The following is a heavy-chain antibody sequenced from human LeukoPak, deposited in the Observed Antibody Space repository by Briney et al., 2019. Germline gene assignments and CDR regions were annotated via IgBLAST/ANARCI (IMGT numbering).Heavy chain of an antibody. CDR2: IYCTGNT. D-gene: IGHD5-18*01. CDR3: ARDSYSYGYGGFDY. CDR1: GGSISSGDSY. V-gene: IGHV4-30-4*01. J-gene: IGHJ4*02. Sequence: SETLSLTCTVSGGSISSGDSYWGWIRQAPGKGLEWVGYIYCTGNTYYNPSLKGRVIISVDTSKNQFSLELNSVTAADTAVYYCARDSYSYGYGGFDYWGQGILVTVSS.